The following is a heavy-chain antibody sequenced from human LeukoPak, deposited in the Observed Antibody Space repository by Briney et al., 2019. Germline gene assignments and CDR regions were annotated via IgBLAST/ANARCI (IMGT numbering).Heavy chain of an antibody. CDR2: IYSGGTT. D-gene: IGHD4-23*01. J-gene: IGHJ4*02. Sequence: GGSLRLSCAASGFTFSNYWITWVRQAPGKGLEWVSLIYSGGTTYYADSVKGRFTISRDNSKNTLYLQMNSLRAEDTAVYYCARRGDGGRSFDYWGQGTLVTVSS. CDR1: GFTFSNYW. V-gene: IGHV3-53*01. CDR3: ARRGDGGRSFDY.